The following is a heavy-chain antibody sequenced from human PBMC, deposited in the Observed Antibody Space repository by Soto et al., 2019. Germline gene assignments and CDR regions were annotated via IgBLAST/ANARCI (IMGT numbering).Heavy chain of an antibody. J-gene: IGHJ6*02. CDR1: GYTFTGYY. D-gene: IGHD3-3*01. Sequence: VKVSCKASGYTFTGYYMHWVRQAPGQGLEWMGWINPNSGGTNYAQKFQGWVTMTRDTSISTAYMELSRLRSDDTAVYYCARDPRPNYDFWSGYPSLDYYYYGMDVWGQGTTVTVSS. V-gene: IGHV1-2*04. CDR2: INPNSGGT. CDR3: ARDPRPNYDFWSGYPSLDYYYYGMDV.